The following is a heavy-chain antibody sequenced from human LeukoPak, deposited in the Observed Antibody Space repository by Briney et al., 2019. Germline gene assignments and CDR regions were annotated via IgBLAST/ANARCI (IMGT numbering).Heavy chain of an antibody. CDR3: ARGAPGPDTNFDY. CDR1: GDSVSSNTAA. V-gene: IGHV6-1*01. CDR2: TYYRSKRYN. J-gene: IGHJ4*02. Sequence: SQTLSLTCAISGDSVSSNTAAWNWLRLSPSRGLEWLGRTYYRSKRYNDYAISVKSRLAVNPDPSMNPFSLHLNCMTPADTAVYYCARGAPGPDTNFDYWGQGTLVTVSS. D-gene: IGHD1-14*01.